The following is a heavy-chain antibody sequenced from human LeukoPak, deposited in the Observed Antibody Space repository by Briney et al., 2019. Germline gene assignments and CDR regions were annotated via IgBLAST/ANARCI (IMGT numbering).Heavy chain of an antibody. CDR3: AREWSHGSGSTSPAVDI. Sequence: SETLSLTCTVSGGSISSYYWSWIRQPPGKGLEWIGYIYYSGSTNYNPSLKSRVTISVDTSKNQFSLKLSSVTAADTAVYYCAREWSHGSGSTSPAVDIWGQGTMVTVSS. CDR2: IYYSGST. V-gene: IGHV4-59*01. CDR1: GGSISSYY. D-gene: IGHD3-10*01. J-gene: IGHJ3*02.